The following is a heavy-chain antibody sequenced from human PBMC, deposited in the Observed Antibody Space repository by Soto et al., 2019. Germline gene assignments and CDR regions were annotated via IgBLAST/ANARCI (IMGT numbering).Heavy chain of an antibody. CDR1: GSGFSALV. CDR3: ATGAAYYYDTSRY. J-gene: IGHJ4*02. D-gene: IGHD3-22*01. CDR2: VFNDESSI. Sequence: EGSLRLSCTASGSGFSALVMHWIRQPPGKGLAWLAVVFNDESSISYADSVTGRFTISRDNSRNTLYLQMTSLRLEDTALYYCATGAAYYYDTSRYWGQGTLVTVSS. V-gene: IGHV3-30-3*01.